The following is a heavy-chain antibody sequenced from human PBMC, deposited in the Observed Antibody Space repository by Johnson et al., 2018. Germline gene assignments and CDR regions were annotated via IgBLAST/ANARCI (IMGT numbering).Heavy chain of an antibody. D-gene: IGHD3-3*01. CDR2: IKSKTDGGTT. CDR3: NTADDFWSGYYTKDYYMDV. J-gene: IGHJ6*03. CDR1: GFTFSNAW. V-gene: IGHV3-15*01. Sequence: VQLVESGGGLVKPGGSLRLSCAASGFTFSNAWMSWVRQAPGKGLEWVGRIKSKTDGGTTDYAAPVKGRFTISRDDSKNPLYLQMNSLKTEDTAVYYCNTADDFWSGYYTKDYYMDVWGKGTTVTVSS.